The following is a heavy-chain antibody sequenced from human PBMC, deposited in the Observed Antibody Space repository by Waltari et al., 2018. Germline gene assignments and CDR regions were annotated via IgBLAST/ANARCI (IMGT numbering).Heavy chain of an antibody. Sequence: QVQLVQSGAEVKKPGSSVKVSCKASGGTFSSYTISWVRQAPGQGLEWMGRSIPILGRTNYAQKFQGRATITADKSTNTAYLELSSLRSEDTAVYYCARHPDYQHFDNWGQGTLVTVSS. D-gene: IGHD2-2*01. V-gene: IGHV1-69*02. J-gene: IGHJ4*02. CDR3: ARHPDYQHFDN. CDR1: GGTFSSYT. CDR2: SIPILGRT.